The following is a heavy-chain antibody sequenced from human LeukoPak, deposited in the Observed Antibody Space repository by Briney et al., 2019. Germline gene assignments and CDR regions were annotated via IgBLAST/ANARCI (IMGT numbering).Heavy chain of an antibody. D-gene: IGHD3-9*01. CDR1: GYTFTGYY. Sequence: ASVKVSCKASGYTFTGYYMHWVRRAPGQGLEWMGRINPNSGGTNYAQKFQGRVTMTRDTSISTAYMELSRLRSDDTAVYYCARDLGDILTGYTFLDWGQGTLVTVSS. CDR3: ARDLGDILTGYTFLD. CDR2: INPNSGGT. J-gene: IGHJ4*02. V-gene: IGHV1-2*06.